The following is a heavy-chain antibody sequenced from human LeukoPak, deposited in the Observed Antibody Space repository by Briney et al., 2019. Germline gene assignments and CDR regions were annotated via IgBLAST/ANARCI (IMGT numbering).Heavy chain of an antibody. Sequence: SETLSLTCTVSGGSISSYYWSWIRQPPGKGLEWIGYIYYSGSTNYNPSLKSRVTISVDTSKNQFSLKLSSVTAADTAVYYCARDYGRHGEAFDIWGQGTMVTVSS. CDR1: GGSISSYY. CDR2: IYYSGST. J-gene: IGHJ3*02. D-gene: IGHD3-10*01. CDR3: ARDYGRHGEAFDI. V-gene: IGHV4-59*01.